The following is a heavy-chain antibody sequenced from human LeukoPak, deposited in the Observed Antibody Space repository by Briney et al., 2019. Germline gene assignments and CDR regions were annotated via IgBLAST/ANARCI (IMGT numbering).Heavy chain of an antibody. Sequence: GGSLRLSCAASGFTFSSYAMMWVRQAPGKGLEWVSTIVASYEGTFYADSVKGRFTISRDNSKGTLSLQMNSLRAEDTAVYYCAKGKAGGLVALFDPWGQGTLVTVSS. J-gene: IGHJ5*02. CDR3: AKGKAGGLVALFDP. D-gene: IGHD3/OR15-3a*01. CDR2: IVASYEGT. V-gene: IGHV3-23*01. CDR1: GFTFSSYA.